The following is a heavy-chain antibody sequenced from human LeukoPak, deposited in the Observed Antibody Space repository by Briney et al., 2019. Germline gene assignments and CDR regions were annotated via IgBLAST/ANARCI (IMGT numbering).Heavy chain of an antibody. V-gene: IGHV3-30*01. Sequence: QPGRSLRLSCAASGFTFSSYAMHWVRQAPGKGLEWVAVISYDGSNKYYADSVKGRFTISRDNSKNTLYLQMNSLRAEHTAVYCCARGAWSLGVAAATTRPPNVLKNIDYWGQGTLVTVSS. D-gene: IGHD2-15*01. CDR2: ISYDGSNK. CDR3: ARGAWSLGVAAATTRPPNVLKNIDY. J-gene: IGHJ4*02. CDR1: GFTFSSYA.